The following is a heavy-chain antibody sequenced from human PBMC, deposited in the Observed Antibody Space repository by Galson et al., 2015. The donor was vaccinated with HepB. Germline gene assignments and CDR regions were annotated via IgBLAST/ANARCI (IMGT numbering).Heavy chain of an antibody. CDR1: GFTFSDYY. Sequence: SLRLSCATSGFTFSDYYMSWIRQAPGKGLEWVSYISWNSGSIGYADSVKGRFTISRDNSKNTLYLQMNSLRAEDTAVYYCARDYCRGSGCLNVDYWGQGTLVTVSS. CDR3: ARDYCRGSGCLNVDY. D-gene: IGHD6-19*01. V-gene: IGHV3-11*04. CDR2: ISWNSGSI. J-gene: IGHJ4*02.